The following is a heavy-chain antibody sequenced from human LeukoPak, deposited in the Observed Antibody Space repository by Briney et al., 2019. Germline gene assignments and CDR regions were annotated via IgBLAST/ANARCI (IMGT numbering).Heavy chain of an antibody. D-gene: IGHD2-2*01. Sequence: NPSETLSLTCTVSGYSISSGYYWGWIRQPPGKGLEWIGSIYHSGSTYYNPSLKSRVTISVDTSKNQFSLKLSSVTAADTAVYYCAREVPASSPPDYWGQGTLVTVSS. J-gene: IGHJ4*02. CDR2: IYHSGST. CDR1: GYSISSGYY. V-gene: IGHV4-38-2*02. CDR3: AREVPASSPPDY.